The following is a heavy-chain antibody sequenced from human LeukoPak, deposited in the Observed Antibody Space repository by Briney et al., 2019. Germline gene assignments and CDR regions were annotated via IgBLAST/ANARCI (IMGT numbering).Heavy chain of an antibody. CDR3: AKDIVDKWELLLDAFDI. V-gene: IGHV3-43*02. CDR1: GFTFDDYA. D-gene: IGHD1-26*01. Sequence: GGSLRLSCAASGFTFDDYAMHWVRQAPGKGLEWVSLISGDGGSTYYADSVKGRFTISRDNSKNSLYLQMNSLRTEDTALYYCAKDIVDKWELLLDAFDIWGQGTTVTVSS. CDR2: ISGDGGST. J-gene: IGHJ3*02.